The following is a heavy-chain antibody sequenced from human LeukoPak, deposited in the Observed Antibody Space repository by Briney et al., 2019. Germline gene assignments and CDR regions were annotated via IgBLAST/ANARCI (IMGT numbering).Heavy chain of an antibody. J-gene: IGHJ6*02. D-gene: IGHD3-10*01. CDR1: GFSLSTRGVG. CDR2: IYWNDDK. V-gene: IGHV2-5*01. CDR3: AHSSDYYGSGSSAGYGMDV. Sequence: SGPTLGKPTQTLTLTFTFSGFSLSTRGVGVGWIRQPPGKALDGVAPIYWNDDKRYSPSLKSRLTITKDTSKNQVVLTMTNMDPVDTATYYCAHSSDYYGSGSSAGYGMDVWGQGTTVTVSS.